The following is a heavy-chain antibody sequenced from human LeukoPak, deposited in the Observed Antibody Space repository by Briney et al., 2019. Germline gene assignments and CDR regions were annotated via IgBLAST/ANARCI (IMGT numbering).Heavy chain of an antibody. CDR3: ARDLWNFYDDSGYNRDFDS. J-gene: IGHJ5*01. V-gene: IGHV1-18*01. D-gene: IGHD3-22*01. Sequence: GASVKISCKATSRISWVRQAPGQGLEWMGWIGTYGGDTYYAQKFQGRITVTTDTSTSTVYMELRNLRSDDTAVYYCARDLWNFYDDSGYNRDFDSWGQGTQVTVSS. CDR1: TSR. CDR2: IGTYGGDT.